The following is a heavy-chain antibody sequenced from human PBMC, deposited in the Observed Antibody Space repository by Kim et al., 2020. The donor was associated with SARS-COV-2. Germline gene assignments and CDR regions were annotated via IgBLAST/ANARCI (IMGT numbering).Heavy chain of an antibody. V-gene: IGHV3-30*01. J-gene: IGHJ5*02. D-gene: IGHD3-10*02. CDR3: ARPYTDVLRAHDRGTNWFDP. Sequence: RFTISRDNSKNTLYLQMNSRRAEDTAVYYCARPYTDVLRAHDRGTNWFDPWGQGTLVTVSS.